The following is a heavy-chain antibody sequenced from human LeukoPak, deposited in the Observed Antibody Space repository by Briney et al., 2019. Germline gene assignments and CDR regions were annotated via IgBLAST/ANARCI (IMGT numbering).Heavy chain of an antibody. CDR3: ARAPSVSQQLVPGY. CDR2: INPNSGGT. Sequence: GASVRVPCKASGYTFTGYYMHWVRQAPGQGLEWMGWINPNSGGTNYAQKFQGRVTMTRDTSISTAYMELSRLRSDDTAVYYCARAPSVSQQLVPGYWGQGTLVTVSS. V-gene: IGHV1-2*02. D-gene: IGHD6-13*01. CDR1: GYTFTGYY. J-gene: IGHJ4*02.